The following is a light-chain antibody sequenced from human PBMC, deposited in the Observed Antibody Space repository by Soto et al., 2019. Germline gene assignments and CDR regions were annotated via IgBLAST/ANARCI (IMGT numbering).Light chain of an antibody. CDR3: CSYAGSYTFG. V-gene: IGLV2-11*01. CDR2: DVS. Sequence: QSALTQPRSVSGSPGQSVTISCTGTSSDVGGYNYVSWYQQHPGKAPKLMIYDVSKRPSGVPDRFSGSKSDNTASLTISGLQAEDEADYYCCSYAGSYTFGFGGGTKLTVL. J-gene: IGLJ3*02. CDR1: SSDVGGYNY.